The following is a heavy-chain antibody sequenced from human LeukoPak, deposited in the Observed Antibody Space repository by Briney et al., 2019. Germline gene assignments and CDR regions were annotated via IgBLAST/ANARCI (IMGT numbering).Heavy chain of an antibody. CDR1: GFAFDGYD. CDR3: VKDFGNLAGRPDAFHV. D-gene: IGHD6-6*01. CDR2: ISSDSVTL. J-gene: IGHJ3*01. V-gene: IGHV3-9*01. Sequence: GGSLRLSCEASGFAFDGYDMPWVRQSPVKGLEWVSHISSDSVTLAYADSVQGRFIISRDNARNSLHLQMNSLGPDDTALYFCVKDFGNLAGRPDAFHVWGRGTMVTVSS.